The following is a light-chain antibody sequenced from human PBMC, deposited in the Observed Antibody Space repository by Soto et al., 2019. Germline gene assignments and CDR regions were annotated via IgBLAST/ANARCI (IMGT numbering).Light chain of an antibody. CDR2: EVS. CDR3: PSYAGSNNVV. CDR1: SSDVGDYNY. J-gene: IGLJ1*01. Sequence: QSALTQPPSASGSPGQSVTISCTGTSSDVGDYNYVSWYQQHPGKAPKLMIYEVSKRPSGVPDRISGAKSGNTASLTVSGLQAEDEADYYRPSYAGSNNVVFGTGTKVTVL. V-gene: IGLV2-8*01.